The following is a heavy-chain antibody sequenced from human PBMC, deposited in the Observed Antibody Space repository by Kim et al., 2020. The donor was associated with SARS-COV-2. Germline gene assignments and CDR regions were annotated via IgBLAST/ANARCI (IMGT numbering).Heavy chain of an antibody. Sequence: GGSLRLSCTASGFTFSAYSMSWVRLAPGKGPEWVANISQDGSERFYVDSMKGRFTISRDNSRTSLYLQMNSLRVDDTAVYYCARGGWTFDSWGQGTPGTVSS. V-gene: IGHV3-7*03. CDR1: GFTFSAYS. CDR3: ARGGWTFDS. J-gene: IGHJ4*02. CDR2: ISQDGSER. D-gene: IGHD6-19*01.